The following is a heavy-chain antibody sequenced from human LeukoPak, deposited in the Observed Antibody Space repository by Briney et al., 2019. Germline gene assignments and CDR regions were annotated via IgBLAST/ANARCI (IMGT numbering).Heavy chain of an antibody. D-gene: IGHD5-12*01. Sequence: SVKVSCKASGGTFSSYAISWVRQAPGQGLEWMGGIIPIFGTANYAQKFQGRVTITTDESTSTAYMELSSLRSEDTAVYYCARGGSGYDSYHYFDYWGQGTLVTASS. CDR2: IIPIFGTA. CDR1: GGTFSSYA. CDR3: ARGGSGYDSYHYFDY. V-gene: IGHV1-69*05. J-gene: IGHJ4*02.